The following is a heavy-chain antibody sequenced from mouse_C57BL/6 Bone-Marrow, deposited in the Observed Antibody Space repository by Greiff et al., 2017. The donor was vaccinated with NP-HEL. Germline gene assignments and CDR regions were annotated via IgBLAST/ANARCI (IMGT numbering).Heavy chain of an antibody. CDR3: ARWGYYYGSSP. CDR2: IDPSDSYT. J-gene: IGHJ3*01. Sequence: QVQLQQPGAELVMPGASVKLSCKASGYTFTSYWMHWVKQRPGQGLEWIGEIDPSDSYTNYNQKFKGKSTLTVDKSSSTAYIQLSSLTSEDSAVYYCARWGYYYGSSPWGQGTLVTVSA. CDR1: GYTFTSYW. V-gene: IGHV1-69*01. D-gene: IGHD1-1*01.